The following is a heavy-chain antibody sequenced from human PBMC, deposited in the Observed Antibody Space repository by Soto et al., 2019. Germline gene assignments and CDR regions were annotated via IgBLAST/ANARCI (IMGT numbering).Heavy chain of an antibody. CDR1: GFTFSSYS. Sequence: GGSLRLSCAASGFTFSSYSMNWVRQAPGKGLEWVSSISSSSSYIYYADSVKGRFTISRDNAKNSLYLQMNSLRAEDTAVYYCARGGVSYGMDVWGQGTTVTVSS. V-gene: IGHV3-21*01. CDR2: ISSSSSYI. D-gene: IGHD3-10*01. J-gene: IGHJ6*02. CDR3: ARGGVSYGMDV.